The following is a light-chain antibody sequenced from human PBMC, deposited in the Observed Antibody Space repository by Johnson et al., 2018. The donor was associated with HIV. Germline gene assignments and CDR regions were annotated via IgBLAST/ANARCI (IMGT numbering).Light chain of an antibody. CDR2: DND. V-gene: IGLV1-51*01. Sequence: QSVLTQPPSVSAAPGQKVTISCFGSDSNIGNNYVSWYQQLPGTAPKLLIYDNDKRPSGIPDRFSGSKSGTSATLAITGLQTGDEADYYCGTWDSSLSAGVFGTVTKVTAL. CDR3: GTWDSSLSAGV. J-gene: IGLJ1*01. CDR1: DSNIGNNY.